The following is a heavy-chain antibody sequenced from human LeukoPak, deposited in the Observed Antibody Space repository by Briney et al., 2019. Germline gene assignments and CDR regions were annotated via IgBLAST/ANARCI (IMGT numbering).Heavy chain of an antibody. D-gene: IGHD5-12*01. CDR2: ISTYNGNT. CDR3: ARDHLDIVPTIYSY. V-gene: IGHV1-18*01. J-gene: IGHJ4*02. Sequence: ASVKVSCKASGYTFTTYGITWGRPAPGQGLEWLGWISTYNGNTNYAQKFQGRVTLTTDTSASIAYLELRSLRSDDTALYYCARDHLDIVPTIYSYWGQGTLVTVSS. CDR1: GYTFTTYG.